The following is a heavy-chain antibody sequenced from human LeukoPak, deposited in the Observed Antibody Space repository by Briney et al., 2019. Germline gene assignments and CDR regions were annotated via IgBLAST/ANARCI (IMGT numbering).Heavy chain of an antibody. CDR3: ASYSSGWIDFGY. D-gene: IGHD6-19*01. CDR2: IYHSGST. CDR1: GYSISSGYY. Sequence: SETLSLTCAVSGYSISSGYYWGWIRQPPGKGLEWIGSIYHSGSTYYNPSLKSRVTTSVDTSKNQFSLKLSSVTAADTAVYYCASYSSGWIDFGYWGQGTLVTVSS. J-gene: IGHJ4*02. V-gene: IGHV4-38-2*01.